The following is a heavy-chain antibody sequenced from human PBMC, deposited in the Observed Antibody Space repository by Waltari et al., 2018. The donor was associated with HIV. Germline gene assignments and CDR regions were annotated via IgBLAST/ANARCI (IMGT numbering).Heavy chain of an antibody. CDR2: IYYSGST. Sequence: QVQLQESGPGLVKPSETLSLTCTVSGGSISSYYWSWIRQPPGKGLEWIGYIYYSGSTNYNPSLKSRVTISVDTSKNQFSLKLSSVTAADTAVYYCARDLGSSSSWYGDLSSWGQGTLVTVSS. CDR1: GGSISSYY. J-gene: IGHJ5*02. CDR3: ARDLGSSSSWYGDLSS. D-gene: IGHD6-13*01. V-gene: IGHV4-59*01.